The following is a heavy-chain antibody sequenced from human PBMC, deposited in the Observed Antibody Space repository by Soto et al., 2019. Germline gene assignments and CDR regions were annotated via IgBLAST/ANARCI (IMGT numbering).Heavy chain of an antibody. D-gene: IGHD3-3*01. CDR1: GYTFTDYY. Sequence: VASVKVSCKASGYTFTDYYMHWVRQAPGQGLEWVGWINPKSGGTNYAQKFQGRVTMTRDTSISTAYMGLSMLRSEDTAVYYCARGGITIFGVVDYWGQGTLVTVSS. CDR2: INPKSGGT. CDR3: ARGGITIFGVVDY. J-gene: IGHJ4*02. V-gene: IGHV1-2*02.